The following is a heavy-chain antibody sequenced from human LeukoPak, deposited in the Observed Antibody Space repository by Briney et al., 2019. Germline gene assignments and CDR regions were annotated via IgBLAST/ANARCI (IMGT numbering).Heavy chain of an antibody. D-gene: IGHD3-22*01. Sequence: PSQTLSLTCAVSGDSIKNGAYTWSWIRQPPGKGLEWIGDIYHSGSTNYNPSLKSRVTISHDTSKNQFSLRLNSVTAADTAVYYCARAKRDYYDNSGYESYYYFMDVWGKGTTVTVSS. CDR2: IYHSGST. V-gene: IGHV4-30-2*01. J-gene: IGHJ6*03. CDR3: ARAKRDYYDNSGYESYYYFMDV. CDR1: GDSIKNGAYT.